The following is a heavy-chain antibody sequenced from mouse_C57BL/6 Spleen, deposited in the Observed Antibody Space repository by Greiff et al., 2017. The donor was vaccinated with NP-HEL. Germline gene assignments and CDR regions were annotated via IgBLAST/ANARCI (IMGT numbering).Heavy chain of an antibody. J-gene: IGHJ1*03. CDR2: IDPSDSYT. D-gene: IGHD1-1*01. CDR3: ARSERPYYGSSYWYFDV. CDR1: GYTFTSYW. Sequence: VQLQQPGAELVMPGASVKLSCKASGYTFTSYWMHWVKQRPGQGLEWIGEIDPSDSYTNYNQKFKGKSTLTVDKSSSTAYMQLSSLTSEDSAVYYCARSERPYYGSSYWYFDVWGTGTTVTVSS. V-gene: IGHV1-69*01.